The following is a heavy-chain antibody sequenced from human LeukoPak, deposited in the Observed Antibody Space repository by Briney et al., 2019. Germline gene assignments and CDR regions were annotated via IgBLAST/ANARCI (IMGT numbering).Heavy chain of an antibody. J-gene: IGHJ4*02. CDR2: INSDGSST. CDR3: ARAREYYYDSSGYYPIDY. CDR1: GFTFSSYR. Sequence: PGGSLRLSCAASGFTFSSYRMHWVRQAPGKGLVWVSRINSDGSSTSYADSVKGRFTISRDSAKNTLYLQMNSLRAEDTAVYYCARAREYYYDSSGYYPIDYWGQGTLVTVSS. V-gene: IGHV3-74*01. D-gene: IGHD3-22*01.